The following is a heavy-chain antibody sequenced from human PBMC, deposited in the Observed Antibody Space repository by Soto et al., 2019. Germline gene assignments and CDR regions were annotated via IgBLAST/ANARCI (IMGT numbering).Heavy chain of an antibody. CDR1: GGSISSGDYY. Sequence: TLSLTCTVSGGSISSGDYYWSWVRQPPGKGLEWIGYIYYSGSTYYNPSLKSRVTISVDTSKNQFSLKLSSVTAADTAVYYCARGKITIFGVVPPFDYWGQGTLVTVSS. CDR2: IYYSGST. J-gene: IGHJ4*02. D-gene: IGHD3-3*01. V-gene: IGHV4-30-4*01. CDR3: ARGKITIFGVVPPFDY.